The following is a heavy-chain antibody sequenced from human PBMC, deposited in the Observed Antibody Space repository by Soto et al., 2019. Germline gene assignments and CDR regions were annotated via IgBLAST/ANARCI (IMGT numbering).Heavy chain of an antibody. D-gene: IGHD6-6*01. CDR3: TRDRSARYYYYGMDV. V-gene: IGHV3-49*03. CDR1: CGSISSYY. CDR2: IRSKAYGGTT. J-gene: IGHJ6*02. Sequence: LSLTCTVSCGSISSYYWSWIRQPPGKGLEWVGFIRSKAYGGTTEYAASVKGRFTISRDDSKSIAYLQMNSLKTEDTAVYYCTRDRSARYYYYGMDVWGQGTTVTVSS.